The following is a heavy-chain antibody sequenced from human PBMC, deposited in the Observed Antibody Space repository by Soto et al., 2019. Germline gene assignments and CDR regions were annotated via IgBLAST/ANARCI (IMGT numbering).Heavy chain of an antibody. J-gene: IGHJ6*03. CDR1: GFTFDDYA. Sequence: EVQLVESGGGLVQPGRSLRLSCAASGFTFDDYAMHWVRQAPGKGLEWVSGISWNSGSIGYADSVKGRFTISRDNAKNSLYLQMNSLRAEDTALYYCAKDMKSYPSGCYMGVWGKGTTVHVFS. V-gene: IGHV3-9*01. CDR2: ISWNSGSI. D-gene: IGHD2-2*01. CDR3: AKDMKSYPSGCYMGV.